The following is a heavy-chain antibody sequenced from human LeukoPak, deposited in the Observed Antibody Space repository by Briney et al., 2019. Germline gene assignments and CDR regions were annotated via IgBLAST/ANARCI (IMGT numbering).Heavy chain of an antibody. CDR2: INQSGDA. CDR3: ARRGHSRSLGD. Sequence: SETLSLTCAVSGASFSDYNWSWIRHSPGRGLGWIGQINQSGDAKYNPSLQSRVTISVDTSKNLFSLNLTSVTAADTAIYYCARRGHSRSLGDWGQGTLVSVSS. V-gene: IGHV4-34*01. D-gene: IGHD5-12*01. J-gene: IGHJ4*02. CDR1: GASFSDYN.